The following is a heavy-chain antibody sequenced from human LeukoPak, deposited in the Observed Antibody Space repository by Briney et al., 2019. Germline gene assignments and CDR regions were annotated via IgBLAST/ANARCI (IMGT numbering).Heavy chain of an antibody. CDR1: GGSISSYY. CDR3: ARQGNYDFWSGYFPNYYYYYMDV. CDR2: IYYSGST. D-gene: IGHD3-3*01. Sequence: ASETLSLTCTVSGGSISSYYWSWIRQPPGKGLEWIGSIYYSGSTYYNPSLKSRVTISVDTSKNQFSLKLSSVTAADTAVYYCARQGNYDFWSGYFPNYYYYYMDVWGKGTTVTVSS. J-gene: IGHJ6*03. V-gene: IGHV4-39*01.